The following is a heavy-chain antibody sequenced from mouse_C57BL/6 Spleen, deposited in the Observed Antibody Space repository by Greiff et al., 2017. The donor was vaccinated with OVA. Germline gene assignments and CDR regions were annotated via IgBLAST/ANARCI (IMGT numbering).Heavy chain of an antibody. D-gene: IGHD4-1*01. J-gene: IGHJ3*01. CDR2: ISSGGSYT. Sequence: EVNVVESGGDLVKPGGSLKLSCAASGFTFSSYGMSWVRQTPDKRLEWVATISSGGSYTYYPDSVKGRFTISRDNAKNTLYLQMSSLKSEDTAMYYCARQLTGKGWFAYWGQGTLVTVSA. V-gene: IGHV5-6*01. CDR1: GFTFSSYG. CDR3: ARQLTGKGWFAY.